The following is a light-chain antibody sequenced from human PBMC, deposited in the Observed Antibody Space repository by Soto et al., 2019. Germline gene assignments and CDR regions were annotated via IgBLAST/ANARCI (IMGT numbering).Light chain of an antibody. Sequence: EIVLTQSPATLSLSPGERATLSCRASQSVSTYLAWYQQRPGQAPRLLIYDASNRATGIPARFTGSGSGTDFTLTISSLEPEDFAVYYCQQRRNWPRLAFGAGTKVDIK. CDR2: DAS. CDR3: QQRRNWPRLA. J-gene: IGKJ4*01. V-gene: IGKV3-11*01. CDR1: QSVSTY.